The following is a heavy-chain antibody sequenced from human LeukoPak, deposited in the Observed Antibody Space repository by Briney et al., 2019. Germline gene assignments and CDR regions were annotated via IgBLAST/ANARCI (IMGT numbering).Heavy chain of an antibody. V-gene: IGHV1-46*01. CDR1: GYTFTSYA. J-gene: IGHJ3*02. CDR3: ARVPPGYGGNSKPVAFDI. CDR2: INPSGGST. D-gene: IGHD4-23*01. Sequence: GASVKVSCKASGYTFTSYAMHWVRQAPGQRLEWMGIINPSGGSTSYAQKFQGRVTMTRDTSTSTVYMELSSLRSEDTAVYYCARVPPGYGGNSKPVAFDIWGQGTMVTVSS.